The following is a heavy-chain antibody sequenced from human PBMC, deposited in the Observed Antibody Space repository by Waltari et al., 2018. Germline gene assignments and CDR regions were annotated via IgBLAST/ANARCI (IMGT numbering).Heavy chain of an antibody. D-gene: IGHD7-27*01. V-gene: IGHV3-74*01. J-gene: IGHJ4*02. CDR3: ARAANWGFYFDN. Sequence: EVRLVESGGGLVQPGESLRLSCAASGFTFSRFWMHWVRQAPGKGLVWVARIDSDGTSERYADSVKGRFTIARDNAKNTLYLQMKRLRVEDTAVYYCARAANWGFYFDNWGQGTLVTVSS. CDR2: IDSDGTSE. CDR1: GFTFSRFW.